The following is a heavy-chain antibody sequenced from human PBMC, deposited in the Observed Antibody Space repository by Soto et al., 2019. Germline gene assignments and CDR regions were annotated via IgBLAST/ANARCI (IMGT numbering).Heavy chain of an antibody. V-gene: IGHV3-74*01. Sequence: GGSLRLSCAASGFTFSNYYMHWVRQAPGKGPVWVSRISSDGTTTTYADSVKGRFTISRDNAKNTLYLQVNSLRADDTAVYYCARGRGAAADYFDFWGQGTLVTVSS. CDR1: GFTFSNYY. CDR2: ISSDGTTT. J-gene: IGHJ4*02. CDR3: ARGRGAAADYFDF. D-gene: IGHD6-13*01.